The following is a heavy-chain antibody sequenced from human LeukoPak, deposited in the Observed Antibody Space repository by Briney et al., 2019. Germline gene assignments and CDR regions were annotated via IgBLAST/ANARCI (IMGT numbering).Heavy chain of an antibody. Sequence: SETLSLTCTVSGDSISRYYWSWIRQPPGKGPEWIGHIYYSGSANYNPSLKSRVTISIDTSKNQFSLKLSSVTAADTAMYYCARHIGRVLPFDYWGQGTLVPVSS. CDR3: ARHIGRVLPFDY. D-gene: IGHD3-10*01. J-gene: IGHJ4*02. CDR2: IYYSGSA. CDR1: GDSISRYY. V-gene: IGHV4-59*08.